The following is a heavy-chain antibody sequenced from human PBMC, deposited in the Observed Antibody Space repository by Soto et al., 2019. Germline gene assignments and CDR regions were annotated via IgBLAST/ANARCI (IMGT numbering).Heavy chain of an antibody. Sequence: GGSLRLSCAASGFTFSSYAMSWVRQAPGKGLEWVSAISGSGGSTYYADSVKGRFTISRDNSKNTLYLQMNSLRAEDTAVYYCAKAPFVVVPAAMQAFYFDYWGQGTLVTVSS. D-gene: IGHD2-2*01. CDR3: AKAPFVVVPAAMQAFYFDY. CDR1: GFTFSSYA. V-gene: IGHV3-23*01. CDR2: ISGSGGST. J-gene: IGHJ4*02.